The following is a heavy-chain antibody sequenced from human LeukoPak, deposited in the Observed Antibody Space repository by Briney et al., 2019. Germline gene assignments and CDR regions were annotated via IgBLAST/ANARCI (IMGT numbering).Heavy chain of an antibody. CDR2: VYPGDSDT. J-gene: IGHJ5*02. V-gene: IGHV5-51*01. Sequence: GESLKISCKGAGYSFTSYWIGWVRQMPGKGLEWMGIVYPGDSDTRNSPSFQGQVTISADKSISTAYVQWSSLKASDTAMYYCARHHRNRFDPWGQGTLVTVSS. CDR3: ARHHRNRFDP. CDR1: GYSFTSYW.